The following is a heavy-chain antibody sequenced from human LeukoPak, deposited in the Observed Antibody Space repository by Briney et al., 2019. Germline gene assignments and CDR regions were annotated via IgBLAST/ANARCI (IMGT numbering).Heavy chain of an antibody. D-gene: IGHD2-2*01. CDR2: VWHGGSDN. CDR1: GFTFTRYG. V-gene: IGHV3-33*01. CDR3: ARNRTYCSSTSCTRLGMDV. Sequence: PGGSLRLSCEVSGFTFTRYGMRWVRQAPGKGLEWVAVVWHGGSDNDYADSVKGRFTISRDDTKNMLYLQMNSLRAEDTALYYCARNRTYCSSTSCTRLGMDVWGQGTTVTVSS. J-gene: IGHJ6*02.